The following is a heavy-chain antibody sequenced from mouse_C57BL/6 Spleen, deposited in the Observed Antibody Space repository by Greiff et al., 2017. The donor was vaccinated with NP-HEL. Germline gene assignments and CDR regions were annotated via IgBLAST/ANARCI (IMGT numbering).Heavy chain of an antibody. Sequence: VQLVESGAELARPGASVKMSCKASGYTFTSYTMHWVKQRPGQGLEWIGYINPSSGYTKYNQKFKDKATLTADKSSSTAYMQLSSLTSEDSAVYYCARSLGQGFAYWGQGTLVTVSA. CDR1: GYTFTSYT. CDR3: ARSLGQGFAY. CDR2: INPSSGYT. D-gene: IGHD4-1*01. V-gene: IGHV1-4*01. J-gene: IGHJ3*01.